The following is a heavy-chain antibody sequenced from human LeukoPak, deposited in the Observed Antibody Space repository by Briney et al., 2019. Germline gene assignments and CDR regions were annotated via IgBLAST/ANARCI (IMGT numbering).Heavy chain of an antibody. CDR3: AKDRRVVVINTIDY. J-gene: IGHJ4*02. D-gene: IGHD3-22*01. V-gene: IGHV3-23*01. CDR2: ISGSGGST. CDR1: GFTFNSYA. Sequence: GGSLRLSCAASGFTFNSYAMSWVRQAPGKGLEWVSAISGSGGSTYYADSVKGRFTISRDNSKNTLYLQMNSLRAEDTAVYYCAKDRRVVVINTIDYWGQGSLVAVSS.